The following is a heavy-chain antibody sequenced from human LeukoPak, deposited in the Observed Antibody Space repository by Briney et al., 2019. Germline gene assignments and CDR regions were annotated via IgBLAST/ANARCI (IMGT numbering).Heavy chain of an antibody. V-gene: IGHV4-59*01. J-gene: IGHJ4*02. CDR1: GGSISSYY. D-gene: IGHD7-27*01. CDR3: ARDLTGEFDY. CDR2: TYYSGGT. Sequence: SETLSLNCTVSGGSISSYYWSWLRPAPGNGLEWFVYTYYSGGTNYNPSLKSRVTISVDTSKNQFSLKLSSVTAADTAVYYCARDLTGEFDYWGQGTLVTVSS.